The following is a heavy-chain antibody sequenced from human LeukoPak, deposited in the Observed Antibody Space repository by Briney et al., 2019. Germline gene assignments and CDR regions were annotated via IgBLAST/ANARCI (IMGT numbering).Heavy chain of an antibody. CDR2: ISSSRSYI. CDR1: GFTFSSYS. V-gene: IGHV3-21*01. D-gene: IGHD3-10*01. CDR3: ARVYDWGITMVRGVPNYYGMDV. Sequence: GGSLRLSCAASGFTFSSYSMNWVRQAPGKGLEWVSSISSSRSYIYYAESVKGRFTISRDNAKNSLYLQMNSLRAEDTAVYYCARVYDWGITMVRGVPNYYGMDVWGQGTTVTVSS. J-gene: IGHJ6*02.